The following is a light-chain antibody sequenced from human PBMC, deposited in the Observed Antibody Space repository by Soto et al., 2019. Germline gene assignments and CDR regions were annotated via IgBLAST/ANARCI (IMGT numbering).Light chain of an antibody. CDR1: SSGIGGYKY. CDR2: EVG. Sequence: QSVLTQPPSASGSPVESLTISCTGSSSGIGGYKYVAWYQQHPDKAPKLIIYEVGKRPSAVPDRFSGSKSGNTASLTVSGLQTQDEADYYCPSYAGSNTFIFGSGTKATVL. J-gene: IGLJ1*01. CDR3: PSYAGSNTFI. V-gene: IGLV2-8*01.